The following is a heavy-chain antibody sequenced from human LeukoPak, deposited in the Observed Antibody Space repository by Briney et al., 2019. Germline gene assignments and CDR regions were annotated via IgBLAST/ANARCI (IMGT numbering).Heavy chain of an antibody. CDR1: GFIFSSYS. V-gene: IGHV3-21*01. CDR3: ARALNLLDPVTLDY. Sequence: GGSLRLSCAASGFIFSSYSMNWVRQAPGKGLEWVSFISTSSSYIYYADSVKGRFTISRDNARNSLYLQMNSLRAEDTAVYYCARALNLLDPVTLDYWGQGTLVTVSS. J-gene: IGHJ4*02. D-gene: IGHD1-1*01. CDR2: ISTSSSYI.